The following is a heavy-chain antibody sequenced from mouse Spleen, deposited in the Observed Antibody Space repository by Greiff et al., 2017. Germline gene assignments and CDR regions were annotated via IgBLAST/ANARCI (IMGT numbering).Heavy chain of an antibody. V-gene: IGHV5-17*01. Sequence: EVQVVESGGGLVKPGGSLKLSCAASGFTFSDYGMHWVRQAPEKGLEWVAYISSGSSTIYYADTVKGRFTISRDNAKNTLFLQMTSLRSEDTAMYYCARPRYYGSAWFAYWGQGTLVTVSA. J-gene: IGHJ3*01. CDR3: ARPRYYGSAWFAY. D-gene: IGHD1-1*01. CDR1: GFTFSDYG. CDR2: ISSGSSTI.